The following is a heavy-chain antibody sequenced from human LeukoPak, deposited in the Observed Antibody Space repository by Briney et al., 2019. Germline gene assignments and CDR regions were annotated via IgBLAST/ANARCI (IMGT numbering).Heavy chain of an antibody. CDR2: IYPGDSET. CDR3: ARHRGYGGDYYYYGMDV. CDR1: GYSFTSYW. V-gene: IGHV5-51*01. J-gene: IGHJ6*02. Sequence: GESLKISCKGSGYSFTSYWIGWVRQMPGKGLEWIGIIYPGDSETKYSPSFQGQVTISADKSISTAYLQWSSLKASDTAMYYCARHRGYGGDYYYYGMDVWGQGTTVTVSS. D-gene: IGHD4-23*01.